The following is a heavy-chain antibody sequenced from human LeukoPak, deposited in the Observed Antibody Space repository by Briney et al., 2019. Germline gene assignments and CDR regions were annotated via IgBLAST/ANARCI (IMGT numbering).Heavy chain of an antibody. CDR3: AKGSSGWYLDY. V-gene: IGHV3-43*01. Sequence: GGSLRLSCAASGFTFSSYSMNWVRQAPGKGLEWVSLISWDGGSTYYADSVKGRFTISRDNSKNSLYLQMNSLRTEDTALYYCAKGSSGWYLDYWGQGTLVTVSS. J-gene: IGHJ4*02. CDR1: GFTFSSYS. CDR2: ISWDGGST. D-gene: IGHD6-19*01.